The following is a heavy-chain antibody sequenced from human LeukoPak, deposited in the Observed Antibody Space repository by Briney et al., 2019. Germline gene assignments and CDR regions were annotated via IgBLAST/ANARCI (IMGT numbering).Heavy chain of an antibody. Sequence: GGSLRLSCAASGFSLSIYGMHWVRQAPGKGLEWVAFIRYDGGNKYYADSVKGRFTISRDNSKNTLYLQMNSLRAGDTAVYYCAKPHFDDWGQGTLVTVSS. CDR2: IRYDGGNK. CDR1: GFSLSIYG. V-gene: IGHV3-30*02. CDR3: AKPHFDD. J-gene: IGHJ4*02.